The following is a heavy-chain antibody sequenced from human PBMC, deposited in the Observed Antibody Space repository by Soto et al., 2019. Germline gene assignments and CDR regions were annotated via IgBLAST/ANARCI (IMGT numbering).Heavy chain of an antibody. CDR3: VRYYYDSSGYYYPFDY. CDR2: IIPIFGTA. CDR1: GGTFSSYA. Sequence: ASVKVSCKASGGTFSSYAISWVRQAPGQGLEWMGGIIPIFGTANYAQKFQGRVTITADESTSTAYMELSSLRSEDTAVYYCVRYYYDSSGYYYPFDYWGQGTLVTVSS. V-gene: IGHV1-69*13. D-gene: IGHD3-22*01. J-gene: IGHJ4*02.